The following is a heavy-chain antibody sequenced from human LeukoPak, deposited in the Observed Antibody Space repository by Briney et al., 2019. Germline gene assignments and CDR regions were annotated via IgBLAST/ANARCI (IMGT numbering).Heavy chain of an antibody. D-gene: IGHD3-22*01. CDR1: GYTFTGYY. J-gene: IGHJ4*02. V-gene: IGHV1-18*04. CDR2: ISAYNGNT. CDR3: ARTRLSRSYYYDSSGYYCY. Sequence: ASVKVPCKASGYTFTGYYMHWVRQAPGQGLEWMGWISAYNGNTNYAQKLQGRVTMTTDTSTSTAYMELRSLRSDDTAVYYCARTRLSRSYYYDSSGYYCYWGQGTLVTVSS.